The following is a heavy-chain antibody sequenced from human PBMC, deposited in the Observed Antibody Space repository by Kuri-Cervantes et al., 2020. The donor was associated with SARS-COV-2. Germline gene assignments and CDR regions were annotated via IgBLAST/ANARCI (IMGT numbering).Heavy chain of an antibody. Sequence: ASVKVSCKASGYTFTSYYMHWVRQAPGQGLEWMGWINPNSGGTNYAQKSQGWVTMTRDTSISTAYMELSRLRSDDTAVYYCARGVHCSGGSCLEGAFDIWGQGTTVTVSS. CDR3: ARGVHCSGGSCLEGAFDI. D-gene: IGHD2-15*01. J-gene: IGHJ3*02. CDR2: INPNSGGT. CDR1: GYTFTSYY. V-gene: IGHV1-2*04.